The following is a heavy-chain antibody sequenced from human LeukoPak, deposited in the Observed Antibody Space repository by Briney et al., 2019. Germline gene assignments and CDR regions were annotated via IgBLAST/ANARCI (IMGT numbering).Heavy chain of an antibody. CDR3: ARSGDRTYFDY. V-gene: IGHV1-18*01. CDR1: GYIFTNYG. CDR2: ISAYNGNT. J-gene: IGHJ4*02. D-gene: IGHD4-17*01. Sequence: ASVKVSCKSSGYIFTNYGISLVRQAPGQGLEWMGGISAYNGNTNYSQKLQGRVTMTAYTSTTTAYMELRSLRSEDTAVSSCARSGDRTYFDYWGPGTLVTVSS.